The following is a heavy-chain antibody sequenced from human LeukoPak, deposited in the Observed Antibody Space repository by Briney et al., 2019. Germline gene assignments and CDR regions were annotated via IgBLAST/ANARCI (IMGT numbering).Heavy chain of an antibody. CDR1: GFTFRNYG. CDR3: AKDPGASVSGFYMDV. V-gene: IGHV3-30*02. CDR2: ILSDGNNR. Sequence: PGGSLRLSCAASGFTFRNYGLHWVRQATRKGLEWVSFILSDGNNRFYAGSVKGRLTIRRENTTNMLYLQIDTLRAEDTALYYCAKDPGASVSGFYMDVWGKGNTVIVSS. J-gene: IGHJ6*03. D-gene: IGHD2-8*02.